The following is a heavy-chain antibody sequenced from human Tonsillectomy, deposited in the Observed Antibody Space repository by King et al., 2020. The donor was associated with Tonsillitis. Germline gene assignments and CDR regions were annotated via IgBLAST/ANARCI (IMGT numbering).Heavy chain of an antibody. J-gene: IGHJ4*02. CDR3: AKDPSFGHCGGRFDY. D-gene: IGHD2-21*01. CDR2: ISGSGGST. CDR1: GFTFSNYA. Sequence: VQLVESGGGLVQPGGSLRLSCAASGFTFSNYAMSWVRQAPGKGLEWVSVISGSGGSTYYADSVKGRFTISRDNSKNTLYLQMNSLRAEDTAVYYCAKDPSFGHCGGRFDYLGQGTLVTVSS. V-gene: IGHV3-23*04.